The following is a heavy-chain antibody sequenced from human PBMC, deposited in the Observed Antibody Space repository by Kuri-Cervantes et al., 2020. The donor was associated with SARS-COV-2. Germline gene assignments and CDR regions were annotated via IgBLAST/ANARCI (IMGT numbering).Heavy chain of an antibody. V-gene: IGHV3-30*18. J-gene: IGHJ4*02. CDR3: AKAYNFWNYFDL. D-gene: IGHD3-3*01. CDR2: ISYDGSNK. Sequence: GGSLRLSCAASGFTFSNYGMHWVRQAPGKGLEWVAVISYDGSNKYYKDSVKGRFTISRDNSKNTLYLQMNSLRAEDTAVYYCAKAYNFWNYFDLWGQGTRVTVSS. CDR1: GFTFSNYG.